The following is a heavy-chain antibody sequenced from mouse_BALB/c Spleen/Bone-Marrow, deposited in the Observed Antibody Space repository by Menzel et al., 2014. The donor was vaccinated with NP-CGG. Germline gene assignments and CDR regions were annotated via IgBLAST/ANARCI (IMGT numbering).Heavy chain of an antibody. J-gene: IGHJ2*01. CDR1: GFTFSSFG. CDR2: ISSGSSTI. D-gene: IGHD2-4*01. Sequence: EVQLVESGGGLVQPGGSRKLSCAASGFTFSSFGMHWVRQAPEEGLEWVAYISSGSSTIYYADTVKGRFTISRDNPKNTLFLQMTSLRSEDTAMYYCASDYDYFDYWGQGTTLTVSS. V-gene: IGHV5-17*02. CDR3: ASDYDYFDY.